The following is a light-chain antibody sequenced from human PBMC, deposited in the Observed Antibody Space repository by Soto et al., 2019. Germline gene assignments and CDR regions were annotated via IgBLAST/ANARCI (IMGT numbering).Light chain of an antibody. CDR1: NSDFGGYNY. CDR3: SSYTATTASYV. J-gene: IGLJ1*01. V-gene: IGLV2-14*03. CDR2: DVS. Sequence: QSVLAQPASVSESPGQSITISCTGTNSDFGGYNYVSWYQQHPGKVPKLMIYDVSYRPSGVSNRFSGSKSGNTASLTISGLQAEDEADYYCSSYTATTASYVFGTGTKVTVL.